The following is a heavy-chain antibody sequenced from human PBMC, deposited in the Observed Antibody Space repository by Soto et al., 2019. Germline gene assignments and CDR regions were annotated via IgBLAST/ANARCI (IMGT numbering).Heavy chain of an antibody. CDR1: GYSFTSYW. Sequence: GESLKISCKGSGYSFTSYWIGWVRQMPGKGLEWMGIIYPGDSDTRYSPSFQGQVTISADKSISTAYLQWSSLKASDTAMYYCAGPQEMATPYYGMDVWGQGTTVTVSS. CDR3: AGPQEMATPYYGMDV. D-gene: IGHD5-12*01. V-gene: IGHV5-51*01. CDR2: IYPGDSDT. J-gene: IGHJ6*02.